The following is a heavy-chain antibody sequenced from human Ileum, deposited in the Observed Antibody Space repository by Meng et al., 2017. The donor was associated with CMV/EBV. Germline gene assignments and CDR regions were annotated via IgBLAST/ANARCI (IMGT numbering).Heavy chain of an antibody. Sequence: SETLSLTCTVSGGSISGYYWSWIRQPPGKGLEWIGYIYSSGSPNYNPSLKSRVIMSVDTSKNQFSLRLSSVTAADTAVYYCARDLFARRGGPRDVFDIWGQGTVVTVSS. CDR1: GGSISGYY. CDR2: IYSSGSP. CDR3: ARDLFARRGGPRDVFDI. J-gene: IGHJ3*02. V-gene: IGHV4-59*01. D-gene: IGHD3-16*01.